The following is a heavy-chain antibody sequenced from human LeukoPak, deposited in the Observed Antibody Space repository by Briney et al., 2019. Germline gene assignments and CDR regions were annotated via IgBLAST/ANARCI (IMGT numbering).Heavy chain of an antibody. Sequence: SETLSLTCTVSGDSINSGSYYWSWIRQPAGKGLEWIGRIYNSGSANYNPSLKSRVTISVDTSKNQFSLRLSSVTAAGTAVYYCARAIDYGDSYFDYWGQGTLVTVSS. D-gene: IGHD4-17*01. CDR2: IYNSGSA. V-gene: IGHV4-61*02. CDR3: ARAIDYGDSYFDY. J-gene: IGHJ4*02. CDR1: GDSINSGSYY.